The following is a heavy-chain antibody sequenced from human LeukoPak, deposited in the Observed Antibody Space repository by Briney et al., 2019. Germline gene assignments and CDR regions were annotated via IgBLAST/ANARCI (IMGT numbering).Heavy chain of an antibody. Sequence: SETLSLTCTVYGGSFSDSSWSWIRQPPGKGLEWIGEINHSGSTNYNPSLKSRVTISLDTSKNQFSLKLSSVTAADTAVYYYARGDISGTSYTFDPWGQGTLVTVSS. J-gene: IGHJ5*02. V-gene: IGHV4-34*01. D-gene: IGHD1-14*01. CDR3: ARGDISGTSYTFDP. CDR2: INHSGST. CDR1: GGSFSDSS.